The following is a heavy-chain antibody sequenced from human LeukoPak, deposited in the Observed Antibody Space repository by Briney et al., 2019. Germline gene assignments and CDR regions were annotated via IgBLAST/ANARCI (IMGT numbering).Heavy chain of an antibody. D-gene: IGHD5-18*01. Sequence: GGSLRLSCAASGFTFSSYWMTWVRQAPGKGLEWVASINQDGSEKYYVDSVKGRFTISRDNAKNTLYLQMNSLRAEDTAVYYCVSYVDTVRYDALDIWGQGTMVTVSS. CDR2: INQDGSEK. CDR1: GFTFSSYW. J-gene: IGHJ3*02. V-gene: IGHV3-7*01. CDR3: VSYVDTVRYDALDI.